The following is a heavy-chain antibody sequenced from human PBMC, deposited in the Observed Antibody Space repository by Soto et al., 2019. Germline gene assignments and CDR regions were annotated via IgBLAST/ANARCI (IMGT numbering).Heavy chain of an antibody. CDR1: GGSISSYY. CDR2: IYYSGIT. V-gene: IGHV4-59*01. CDR3: ARGGGVYYFDY. D-gene: IGHD2-8*02. J-gene: IGHJ4*02. Sequence: PSETLSLTCTVSGGSISSYYWSLLRQPPGKGLEWIGYIYYSGITDYNPSLKSRVTISVDTSKSQFPLKLSSVTAADTAVYYCARGGGVYYFDYWGQGTLVTVSS.